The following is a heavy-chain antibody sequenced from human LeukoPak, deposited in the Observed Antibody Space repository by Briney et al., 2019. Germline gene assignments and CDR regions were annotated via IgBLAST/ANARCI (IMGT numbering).Heavy chain of an antibody. CDR2: INSDGSST. CDR3: ARSGYGSGSYYPPNWFDP. J-gene: IGHJ5*02. V-gene: IGHV3-74*01. D-gene: IGHD3-10*01. Sequence: GGSLRLSCAASGFTFSSYWMHWVRQAPGKGLVWVSRINSDGSSTSYADSVKVRFTISRDNAKNTLYLQMNSLRAEDTAVYYCARSGYGSGSYYPPNWFDPWGQGTLVTVSS. CDR1: GFTFSSYW.